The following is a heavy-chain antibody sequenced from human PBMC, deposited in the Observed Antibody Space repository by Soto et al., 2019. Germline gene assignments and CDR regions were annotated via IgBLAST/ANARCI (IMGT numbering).Heavy chain of an antibody. CDR1: GGTFSSYT. CDR3: ARGVVVVPAAIENYYYGMDV. CDR2: IIPILGIA. V-gene: IGHV1-69*02. Sequence: SVKVSCKASGGTFSSYTISWVRQAPGQGLEWMGRIIPILGIANYAQKFQGRVTITADKSTSTAYMELSSLRSEDTAVYYCARGVVVVPAAIENYYYGMDVWGQGTTVTVSS. D-gene: IGHD2-2*01. J-gene: IGHJ6*02.